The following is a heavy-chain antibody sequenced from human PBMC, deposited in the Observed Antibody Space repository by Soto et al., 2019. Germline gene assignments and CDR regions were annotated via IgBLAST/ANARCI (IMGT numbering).Heavy chain of an antibody. V-gene: IGHV1-69*13. CDR1: GGTFGSYP. D-gene: IGHD3-16*01. CDR2: IIPIFGTP. J-gene: IGHJ6*02. CDR3: ARDEPYYGMDV. Sequence: ASVKVSCKASGGTFGSYPISWVRQAPGQGLEWMGGIIPIFGTPNYAQKFRGRVMITADENTSTADMELSSLRSEDTAVYYCARDEPYYGMDVWGQGTTVTVS.